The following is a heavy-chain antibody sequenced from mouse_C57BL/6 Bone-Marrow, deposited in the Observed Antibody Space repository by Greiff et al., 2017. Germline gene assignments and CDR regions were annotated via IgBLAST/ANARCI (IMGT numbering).Heavy chain of an antibody. CDR2: IDPSDSYT. CDR3: ASFWYFDV. Sequence: VKLQQSGAELVKPGASVKLSCKASGYTFTSYWMQWVKQRPGQGLEWIGEIDPSDSYTNYNQKFKGKATLTVDTSSSTAYMQLSSLTSEDSAVYYCASFWYFDVWGTGTTVTVSS. V-gene: IGHV1-50*01. J-gene: IGHJ1*03. CDR1: GYTFTSYW.